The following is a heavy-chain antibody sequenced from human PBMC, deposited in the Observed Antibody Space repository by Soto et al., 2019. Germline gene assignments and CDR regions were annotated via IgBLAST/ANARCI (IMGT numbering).Heavy chain of an antibody. CDR1: GGSISSYY. J-gene: IGHJ6*03. V-gene: IGHV4-59*01. Sequence: SETLSLTCTVSGGSISSYYWSWIRQPPGKGLEWIGYIYYSGSTNYNPSLKSRVTISVDTSKNQFSLKLSSVTAADTAVYYCARGWVPAAGYYYYYMDVWGKGTTVTVSS. CDR3: ARGWVPAAGYYYYYMDV. D-gene: IGHD2-2*01. CDR2: IYYSGST.